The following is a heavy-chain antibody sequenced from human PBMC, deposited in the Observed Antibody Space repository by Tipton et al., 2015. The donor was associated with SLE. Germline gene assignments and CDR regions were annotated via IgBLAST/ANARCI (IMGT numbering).Heavy chain of an antibody. Sequence: TLSLTCTVSGGSISSHYWSWIRQPPGKGLEWIGYIYYSGSTNYNPSLKSRVTISVDTSKNQFSLKLSSVTAADTAVYYCARAGEGCTGGVCWARAFDYWGQGTLVTVSS. CDR3: ARAGEGCTGGVCWARAFDY. CDR2: IYYSGST. J-gene: IGHJ4*02. V-gene: IGHV4-59*11. D-gene: IGHD2-8*02. CDR1: GGSISSHY.